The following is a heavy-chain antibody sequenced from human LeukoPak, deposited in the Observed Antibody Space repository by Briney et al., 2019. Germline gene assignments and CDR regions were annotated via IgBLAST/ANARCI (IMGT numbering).Heavy chain of an antibody. V-gene: IGHV1-18*01. CDR2: ISGYNGKT. CDR3: ARDLGHCRNIICSSSAY. Sequence: ASVKVSCKASGYKFIDFGITWVRQAPGQGLEWMGWISGYNGKTNYAQKFQGRVTMTTDTSTNTVYMDLRSLRSDDTAVYYCARDLGHCRNIICSSSAYWGQGTLVTVSS. CDR1: GYKFIDFG. J-gene: IGHJ4*02. D-gene: IGHD2-2*01.